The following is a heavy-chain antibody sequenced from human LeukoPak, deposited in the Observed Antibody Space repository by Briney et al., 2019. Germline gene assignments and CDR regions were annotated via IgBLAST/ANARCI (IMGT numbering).Heavy chain of an antibody. J-gene: IGHJ4*02. CDR1: GGSFSGYY. V-gene: IGHV4-34*01. CDR2: INHSGST. Sequence: PSETLSLTCAVYGGSFSGYYWSWIRQPPGKGLEWIGEINHSGSTNYNPSLKSRVTISVDTSKDQFSLKLSSVTAADTAVYYCARAANHQNDYWGQGTLVTVSS. D-gene: IGHD1-14*01. CDR3: ARAANHQNDY.